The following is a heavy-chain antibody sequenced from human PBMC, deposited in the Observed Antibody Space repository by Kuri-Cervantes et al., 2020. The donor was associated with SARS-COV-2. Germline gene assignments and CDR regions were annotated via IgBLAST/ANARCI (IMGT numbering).Heavy chain of an antibody. CDR2: ISGSGGST. V-gene: IGHV3-23*01. J-gene: IGHJ4*02. CDR3: ARDFSSSGGFDY. CDR1: GFTFSSYA. D-gene: IGHD6-6*01. Sequence: LSLTCAASGFTFSSYAMSWVRQAPGKGLEWVSAISGSGGSTYYADSVKGRFTISRDNAKNSLYLQMNSLRAEDTAVYYCARDFSSSGGFDYWGQGTLVTVSS.